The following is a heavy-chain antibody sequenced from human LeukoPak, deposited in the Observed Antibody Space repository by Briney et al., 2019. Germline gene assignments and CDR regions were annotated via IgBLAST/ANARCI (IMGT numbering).Heavy chain of an antibody. Sequence: GGSLRLSCTASGFTLDDYGVSWFRQAPGKGLEWVGFIRNKAYGGTKEYAASVKGRFTISRDDSKSIAYLQMNSLASEDTAVYYCARSRRVSCGGACYSFDYWGQGTLDTVSS. D-gene: IGHD2-21*02. CDR3: ARSRRVSCGGACYSFDY. J-gene: IGHJ4*02. CDR2: IRNKAYGGTK. CDR1: GFTLDDYG. V-gene: IGHV3-49*03.